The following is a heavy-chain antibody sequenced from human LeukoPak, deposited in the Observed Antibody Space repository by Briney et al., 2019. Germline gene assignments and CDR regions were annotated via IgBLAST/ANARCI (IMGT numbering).Heavy chain of an antibody. CDR3: ARDSLGVFPFVY. J-gene: IGHJ4*02. V-gene: IGHV3-21*01. CDR1: GFTFSSYS. Sequence: PGGSLRLSCAASGFTFSSYSMNWVRQAPGKGLEWVSSISSSSSYIYYADSVKGRFTISRDNAKNSLYLQMNSLRAEDTAVYYCARDSLGVFPFVYWGGGTLVSVS. D-gene: IGHD3-3*01. CDR2: ISSSSSYI.